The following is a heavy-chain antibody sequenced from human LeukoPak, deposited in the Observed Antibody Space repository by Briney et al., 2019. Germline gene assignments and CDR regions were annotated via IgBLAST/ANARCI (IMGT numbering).Heavy chain of an antibody. V-gene: IGHV3-53*01. Sequence: PGGSLRLSCAASGFTVSSNYMSWVRQAPGKGLEWVSVIYSGGSTYYADSVKGRFTISRDNSKNTLYLQTNSLRAKDTAVYYCASVYDSSGYGGVDYWGQGTLVTVSS. CDR1: GFTVSSNY. CDR2: IYSGGST. D-gene: IGHD3-22*01. CDR3: ASVYDSSGYGGVDY. J-gene: IGHJ4*02.